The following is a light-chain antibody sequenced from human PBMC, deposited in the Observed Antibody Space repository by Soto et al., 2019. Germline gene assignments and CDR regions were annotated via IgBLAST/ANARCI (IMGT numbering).Light chain of an antibody. CDR2: DDN. Sequence: QSVLTQPPSVSAAPGQKVTISCSGSSSNIGGNSVSWYQQLPGTAPKLLIYDDNKRPSGIPDRFSGSKSGTSATLGITGFQTGDEADYYCGSYTSSTTLYVFGTGTKVTV. CDR1: SSNIGGNS. CDR3: GSYTSSTTLYV. V-gene: IGLV1-51*01. J-gene: IGLJ1*01.